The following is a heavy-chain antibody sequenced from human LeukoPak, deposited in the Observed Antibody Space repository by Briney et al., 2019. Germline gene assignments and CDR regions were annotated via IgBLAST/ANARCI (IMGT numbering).Heavy chain of an antibody. Sequence: ASETLSLTCTVSGGSISSSSYYWGWIRQPPGKGLEWIGYIYYSGTIYYNPSLKSRLTLSIDTSNNQFSLKLSSVTAADTAVYYCARHGRGSNYYYYYMDVWGKGTTVTVSS. CDR3: ARHGRGSNYYYYYMDV. CDR2: IYYSGTI. J-gene: IGHJ6*03. CDR1: GGSISSSSYY. V-gene: IGHV4-39*01.